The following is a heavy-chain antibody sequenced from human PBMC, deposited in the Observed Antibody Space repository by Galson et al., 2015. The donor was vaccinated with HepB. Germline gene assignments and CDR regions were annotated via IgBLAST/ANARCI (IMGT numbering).Heavy chain of an antibody. CDR1: GFSFSTYW. Sequence: GSLRLSCAASGFSFSTYWMTWVRQAPGKGLEWVANIKQDGGETYYLDSVKGRFTISRDNAKSSVYLQMNSLRAEDTAVYYCARISPWWGQGTLVTVSS. CDR3: ARISPW. CDR2: IKQDGGET. J-gene: IGHJ4*02. D-gene: IGHD3-3*02. V-gene: IGHV3-7*03.